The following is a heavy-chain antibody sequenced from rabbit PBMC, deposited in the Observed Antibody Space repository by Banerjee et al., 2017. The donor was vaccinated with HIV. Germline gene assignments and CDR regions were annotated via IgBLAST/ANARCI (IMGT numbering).Heavy chain of an antibody. CDR3: ARDLAGVIGWNFDL. CDR2: IYTYSGTT. CDR1: AFSFSNYW. V-gene: IGHV1S45*01. Sequence: GGLVKPEGSLTLTCTASAFSFSNYWICWVRQAPGKGLEWIGCIYTYSGTTYYASWAKGRFTISKTSSTTVALQMTSLTAADTATYFCARDLAGVIGWNFDLWGPGTLVTVS. D-gene: IGHD4-1*01. J-gene: IGHJ4*01.